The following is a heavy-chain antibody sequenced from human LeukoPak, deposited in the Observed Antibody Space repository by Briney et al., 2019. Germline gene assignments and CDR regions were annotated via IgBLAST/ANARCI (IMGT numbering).Heavy chain of an antibody. CDR2: ISAYNGNT. D-gene: IGHD3-10*01. J-gene: IGHJ5*02. CDR3: ARDLDGSGSYRWENWFDP. Sequence: ASVKVSCTASGYTFTSYGISWVRQAPGQGLEWMGWISAYNGNTNYAQKLQGRVTMTTDTSTSTAYMELRSLRFADAAVYYCARDLDGSGSYRWENWFDPWGQGTLVTVSS. V-gene: IGHV1-18*01. CDR1: GYTFTSYG.